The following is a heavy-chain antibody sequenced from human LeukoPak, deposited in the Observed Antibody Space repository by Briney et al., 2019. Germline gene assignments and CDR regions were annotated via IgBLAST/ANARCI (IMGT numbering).Heavy chain of an antibody. Sequence: WASVKVSCKASGYTFTTSALSWVRQAPGQGLEWMGWINTNTGNPTYAQGFTGRFVISLDASVSTTYLQISSLKAEDTAVYYCAEDAWEGPCYWGQGTLVTVSS. V-gene: IGHV7-4-1*02. J-gene: IGHJ4*02. CDR3: AEDAWEGPCY. CDR1: GYTFTTSA. CDR2: INTNTGNP. D-gene: IGHD1-26*01.